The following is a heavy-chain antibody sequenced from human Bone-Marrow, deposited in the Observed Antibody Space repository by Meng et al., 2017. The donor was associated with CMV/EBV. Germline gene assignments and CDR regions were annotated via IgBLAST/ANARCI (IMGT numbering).Heavy chain of an antibody. CDR2: ISSRAGIT. V-gene: IGHV3-23*01. CDR1: LSFNTEA. J-gene: IGHJ4*02. CDR3: ARLSTNSGEYVDY. Sequence: LSFNTEAMTWVRQAPGKGMGWVSGISSRAGITYYADSVKGRFTISRDNSKNTLYLQMNSLRAEETAVYYCARLSTNSGEYVDYWGQGTLVTVSS. D-gene: IGHD4-17*01.